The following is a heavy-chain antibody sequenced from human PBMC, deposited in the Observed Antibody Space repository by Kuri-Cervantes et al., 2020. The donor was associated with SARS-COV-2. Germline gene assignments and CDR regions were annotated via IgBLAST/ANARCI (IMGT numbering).Heavy chain of an antibody. V-gene: IGHV3-33*05. CDR3: ARDSDTTGYYWYFDL. CDR1: GFTLSGYG. Sequence: GGSLRLSCAASGFTLSGYGIHWIRQAPGKGLEWVAATSADRTKEYYLDSVKGRFAISRDNSKNTVYLQINSLRAEDTAVYYCARDSDTTGYYWYFDLWGRGTLVTVSS. D-gene: IGHD3-22*01. CDR2: TSADRTKE. J-gene: IGHJ2*01.